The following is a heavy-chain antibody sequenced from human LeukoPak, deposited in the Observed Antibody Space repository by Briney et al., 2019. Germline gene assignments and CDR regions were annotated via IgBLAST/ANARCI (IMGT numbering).Heavy chain of an antibody. CDR3: ARDYDYGDYPGY. CDR1: GFTFNNYG. J-gene: IGHJ4*02. CDR2: ISGDGGTT. Sequence: PGGSLRLSCAASGFTFNNYGVTWVRQAPGKGLEWVSVISGDGGTTFYAPFLKGRFTISRDNSKNTVYLQMNSLRAEDTAIYSCARDYDYGDYPGYWGQGTLVTVSS. D-gene: IGHD4-17*01. V-gene: IGHV3-23*01.